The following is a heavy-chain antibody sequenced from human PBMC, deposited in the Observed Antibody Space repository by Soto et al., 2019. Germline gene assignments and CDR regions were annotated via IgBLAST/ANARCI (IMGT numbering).Heavy chain of an antibody. J-gene: IGHJ4*02. D-gene: IGHD1-26*01. V-gene: IGHV3-30*03. Sequence: PGGSLRLSCTGSGFTFGNYGMHWVRQAPGKGLEWVASTSYDGNNKYYADSLKGRFTISRDNSKKMVYLQMTSLGPEDTAVYYCVTGGGSARDFDYWGQGALVTVSS. CDR3: VTGGGSARDFDY. CDR1: GFTFGNYG. CDR2: TSYDGNNK.